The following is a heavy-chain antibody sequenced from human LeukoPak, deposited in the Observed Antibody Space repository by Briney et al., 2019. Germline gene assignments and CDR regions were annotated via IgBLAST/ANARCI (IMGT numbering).Heavy chain of an antibody. V-gene: IGHV1-2*06. CDR1: GDTFTGYY. J-gene: IGHJ4*02. Sequence: ASVKVSCKASGDTFTGYYMHWVRQAPGQGLEWMGRINPNSGGTNYAQKFQGRVTMTRDTSISTAYMELSRLRSDDTAVYYCARHARQLVLIFDYWGQGTLVTVSS. CDR3: ARHARQLVLIFDY. D-gene: IGHD6-13*01. CDR2: INPNSGGT.